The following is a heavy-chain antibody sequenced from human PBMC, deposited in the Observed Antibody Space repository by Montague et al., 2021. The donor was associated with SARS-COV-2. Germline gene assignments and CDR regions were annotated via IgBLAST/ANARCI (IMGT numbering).Heavy chain of an antibody. CDR1: GYSISSGYY. J-gene: IGHJ4*02. Sequence: SETLSLTCTVSGYSISSGYYWGWIRQPPGKGLEWIGSIYHSGSTXYNPSLKSRVTISVDTSTNQFSLKLSSVTAADTAVYYCSRSQDCSTTSCHFDYWGQGTLVTVSS. D-gene: IGHD2-2*01. CDR2: IYHSGST. V-gene: IGHV4-38-2*02. CDR3: SRSQDCSTTSCHFDY.